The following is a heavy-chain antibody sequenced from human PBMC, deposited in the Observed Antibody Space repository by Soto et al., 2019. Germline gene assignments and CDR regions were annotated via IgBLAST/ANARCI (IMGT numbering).Heavy chain of an antibody. Sequence: QVQLVESGGGVVQPGRSLRLSCAASGFTFSSYGMHWVRQAPGKGLEWVAVISYDGSNKYYADSVKGRFTISRDNSKNTLYLHMNSLRAEDTAVYYCAKDRFGGRIVASVVDYWGQGTLVTVSS. CDR3: AKDRFGGRIVASVVDY. D-gene: IGHD3-16*01. V-gene: IGHV3-30*18. CDR1: GFTFSSYG. CDR2: ISYDGSNK. J-gene: IGHJ4*02.